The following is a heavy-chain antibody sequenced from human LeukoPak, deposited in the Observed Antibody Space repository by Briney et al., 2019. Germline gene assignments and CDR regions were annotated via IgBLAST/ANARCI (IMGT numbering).Heavy chain of an antibody. CDR3: ARRTGGFEFDY. D-gene: IGHD2-8*02. Sequence: GESLKISCKGSGYSFTSYWIGWVRQMPGKGLEWKGIIYPGDSATRYSPSFQGQVTISADKSTNIVYLQWSGLKASDTAMYYCARRTGGFEFDYWGQGTLVTVSS. CDR1: GYSFTSYW. V-gene: IGHV5-51*01. CDR2: IYPGDSAT. J-gene: IGHJ4*02.